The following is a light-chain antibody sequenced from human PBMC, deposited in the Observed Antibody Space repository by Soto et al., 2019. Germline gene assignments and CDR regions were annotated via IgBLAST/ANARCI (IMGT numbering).Light chain of an antibody. Sequence: DIQMTQSPTSLSASVGDRVTITCRASQGIRNYVAWYQQIPGNAPKLLIYAASTLQSGVPSRFSGSGSGTDFTLTINVLQHEDVASYSCQKYSSVPVFGPGTKVEIK. V-gene: IGKV1-27*01. CDR3: QKYSSVPV. CDR1: QGIRNY. J-gene: IGKJ3*01. CDR2: AAS.